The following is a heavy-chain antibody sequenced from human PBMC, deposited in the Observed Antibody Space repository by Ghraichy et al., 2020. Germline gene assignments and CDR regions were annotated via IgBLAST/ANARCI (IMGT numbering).Heavy chain of an antibody. CDR1: GYTFISYY. J-gene: IGHJ4*02. CDR3: ARGAYDTSGAH. V-gene: IGHV1-2*06. Sequence: ASVKVSCEASGYTFISYYMNWVRQAPGQGLEWMGRVNADGGDTGYAQAFRGRVSMTRDTSISVAYMELSNLRSDDTAVYYCARGAYDTSGAHWGQGTLVIVSS. D-gene: IGHD3-22*01. CDR2: VNADGGDT.